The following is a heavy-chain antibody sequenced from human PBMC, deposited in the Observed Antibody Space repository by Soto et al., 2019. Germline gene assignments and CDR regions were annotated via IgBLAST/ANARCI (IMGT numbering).Heavy chain of an antibody. J-gene: IGHJ6*02. V-gene: IGHV4-39*01. CDR3: ARQRRQLGPYYYGMDV. D-gene: IGHD6-6*01. CDR1: GGSISSSSYY. Sequence: QLQLQESGPGLVKPSETLSLTCTVSGGSISSSSYYWGWIRQPPGKGLEWIGSIYYSGSTYYNPSLKSRVTISVDTSKNQFSLKLSSVTAADTAVYYCARQRRQLGPYYYGMDVWGQGTTVTVSS. CDR2: IYYSGST.